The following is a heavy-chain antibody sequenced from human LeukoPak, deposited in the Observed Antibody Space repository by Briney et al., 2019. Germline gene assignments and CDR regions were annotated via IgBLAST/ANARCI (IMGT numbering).Heavy chain of an antibody. Sequence: GGSLRLSCEASGFTFSSYEMNWVRQAPGKGLEWLSYISSSGTTIYYADSVKGRFTISRDNAKNSLFLQMNSLRAEDTAVYYCARRAYNWGAFDIWGQGTLVTVSS. J-gene: IGHJ3*02. CDR1: GFTFSSYE. CDR3: ARRAYNWGAFDI. D-gene: IGHD5-24*01. CDR2: ISSSGTTI. V-gene: IGHV3-48*03.